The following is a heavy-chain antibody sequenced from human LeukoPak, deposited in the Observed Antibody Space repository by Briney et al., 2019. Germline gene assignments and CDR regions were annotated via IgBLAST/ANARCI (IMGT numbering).Heavy chain of an antibody. Sequence: PGGSLRLSCEASGFTVSTNYMSWVRQAPGKVLEWVSVISSGGTTYYADSVKGRFTISRDNSKNTLYLQMNSLRAEDTAVYYCARVSDILTGYHASEFDYWGQGTLVTVSS. CDR3: ARVSDILTGYHASEFDY. V-gene: IGHV3-66*02. D-gene: IGHD3-9*01. J-gene: IGHJ4*02. CDR2: ISSGGTT. CDR1: GFTVSTNY.